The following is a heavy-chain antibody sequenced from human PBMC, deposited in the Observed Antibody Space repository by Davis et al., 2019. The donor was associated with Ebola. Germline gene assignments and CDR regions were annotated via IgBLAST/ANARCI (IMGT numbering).Heavy chain of an antibody. Sequence: SVTVSCKASVGTFSSYAISWVRQAPGQGLEWMGGIIPIFGTANYAQKFQGRVTITADKSTSTAYMELSSLRSEDTAVYYCASPYCSGGSCYYYYGMDVWGQGTTVTVSS. V-gene: IGHV1-69*06. CDR2: IIPIFGTA. CDR1: VGTFSSYA. J-gene: IGHJ6*02. CDR3: ASPYCSGGSCYYYYGMDV. D-gene: IGHD2-15*01.